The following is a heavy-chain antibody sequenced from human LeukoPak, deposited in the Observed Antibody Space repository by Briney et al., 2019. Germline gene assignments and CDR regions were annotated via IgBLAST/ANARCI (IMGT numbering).Heavy chain of an antibody. Sequence: GGSVKVSCKVSGYTLTELSMHWVRQAPGKGLEWMGGFDPEDGETIYAQKFQGRVTMTEDTSTDTAYMELSSLRSEDTAVYYCATDRPLRYRSIFDYWGQGTLVTVSS. D-gene: IGHD3-9*01. CDR1: GYTLTELS. CDR3: ATDRPLRYRSIFDY. CDR2: FDPEDGET. J-gene: IGHJ4*02. V-gene: IGHV1-24*01.